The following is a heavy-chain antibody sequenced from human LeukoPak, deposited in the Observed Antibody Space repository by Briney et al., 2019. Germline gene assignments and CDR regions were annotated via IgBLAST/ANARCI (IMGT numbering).Heavy chain of an antibody. J-gene: IGHJ4*02. CDR2: IYSKTDGGTT. CDR3: TAYSSGSFGY. D-gene: IGHD3-22*01. Sequence: GGSLRLSCAVSGFTFNNAWMSWVRQAPGKGLEWVGRIYSKTDGGTTDYAAPVKGRFTISGDDSKTMLYLQMNSLKTEDTAVYYCTAYSSGSFGYWGQGTLVTVSS. CDR1: GFTFNNAW. V-gene: IGHV3-15*01.